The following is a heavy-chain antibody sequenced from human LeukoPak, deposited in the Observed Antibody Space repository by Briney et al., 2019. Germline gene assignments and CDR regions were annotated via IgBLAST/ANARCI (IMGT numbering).Heavy chain of an antibody. D-gene: IGHD4-11*01. V-gene: IGHV1-24*01. CDR2: FDPEDGET. CDR1: GYTLTELS. J-gene: IGHJ6*03. CDR3: ATVSSGDYSNSNYYYYYMDV. Sequence: EASVKVSCKVSGYTLTELSMHWVRQAPGKGLEWMGGFDPEDGETIYAQKFQGRVTMTEDTSTDTAYMELGSLRSEDTAVYYCATVSSGDYSNSNYYYYYMDVWGKGTTVTVSS.